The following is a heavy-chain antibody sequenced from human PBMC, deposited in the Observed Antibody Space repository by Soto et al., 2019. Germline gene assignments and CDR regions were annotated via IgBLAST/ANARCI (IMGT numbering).Heavy chain of an antibody. D-gene: IGHD2-15*01. J-gene: IGHJ6*02. CDR2: INPTGGGT. Sequence: ASVKVSCKASGYTFTTYNVHWVRQAPGQGLEWMGLINPTGGGTNYAQKFQGRVAMTFDTSTATAYMELSSLRSDDMAVYYCASSWTSCSYGFDVWGQGTPVTVSS. V-gene: IGHV1-46*01. CDR1: GYTFTTYN. CDR3: ASSWTSCSYGFDV.